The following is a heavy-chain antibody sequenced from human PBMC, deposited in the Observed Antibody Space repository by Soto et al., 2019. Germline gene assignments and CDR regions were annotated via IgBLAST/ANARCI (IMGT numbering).Heavy chain of an antibody. CDR1: GYTFSDYG. J-gene: IGHJ4*02. CDR2: VSTYNTNT. D-gene: IGHD3-22*01. CDR3: ARELNTDSSAYYSFAY. Sequence: ASVKVSCKTSGYTFSDYGLAWLRQAPGQRPEWMGWVSTYNTNTNYAQKFQGRVTMTTDTSTTTTSMELRSLRSDDTAVYYCARELNTDSSAYYSFAYWGQGTLVTVSS. V-gene: IGHV1-18*01.